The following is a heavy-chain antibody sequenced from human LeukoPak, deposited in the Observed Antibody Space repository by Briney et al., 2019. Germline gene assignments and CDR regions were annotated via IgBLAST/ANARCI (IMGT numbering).Heavy chain of an antibody. CDR2: IWFDGRNK. V-gene: IGHV3-33*01. D-gene: IGHD6-19*01. CDR3: AREWGPIAVSGGPGY. Sequence: GGSLRLSCAACGFTFSNYGMHWVRQAPGKGLEWVALIWFDGRNKFHADSVKGRFTISRDNSKNTLFLQMNSLRAEDTAVYYCAREWGPIAVSGGPGYWGQGALVTVSS. J-gene: IGHJ4*02. CDR1: GFTFSNYG.